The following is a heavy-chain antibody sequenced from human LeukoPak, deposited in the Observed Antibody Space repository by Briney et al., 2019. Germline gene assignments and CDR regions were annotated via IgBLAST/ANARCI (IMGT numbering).Heavy chain of an antibody. J-gene: IGHJ4*02. Sequence: GASVKVSCKASGYTFTSYAMHWVRQAPGQRLEWMGWINAGNGNTKYLQKFQGRVTITRDTSASTAYMELSSLRSEDTAVYYCAGNVLLWFGELTSLGYWGQGTLVTVSS. CDR1: GYTFTSYA. V-gene: IGHV1-3*01. CDR3: AGNVLLWFGELTSLGY. CDR2: INAGNGNT. D-gene: IGHD3-10*01.